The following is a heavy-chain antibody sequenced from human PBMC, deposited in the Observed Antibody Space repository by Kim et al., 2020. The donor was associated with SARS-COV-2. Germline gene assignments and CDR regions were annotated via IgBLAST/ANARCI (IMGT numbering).Heavy chain of an antibody. D-gene: IGHD5-12*01. Sequence: GGSLRLSCAASGFTFGSYWMSWVSQAPGKGLEWVANIKQDGSENYYADSVRGRLTISRDNARGSVYLQLNSLRAEDTAVYYCASFGRATISYFDCWGQGT. V-gene: IGHV3-7*03. CDR3: ASFGRATISYFDC. CDR1: GFTFGSYW. CDR2: IKQDGSEN. J-gene: IGHJ4*02.